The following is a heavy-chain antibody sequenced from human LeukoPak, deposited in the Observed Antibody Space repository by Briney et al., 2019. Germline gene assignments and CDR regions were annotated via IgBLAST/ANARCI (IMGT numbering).Heavy chain of an antibody. CDR2: IYGSGST. V-gene: IGHV4-59*01. J-gene: IGHJ5*02. CDR3: AREGTSGTHLNWFDP. Sequence: SETLSLTCTVSGGSISSYYWSWIRQPPGKGLEWIGHIYGSGSTNYNPSLKSRVTLSVDTPKNQFSLRLSSVTAADTAVYYCAREGTSGTHLNWFDPWGQGTLVTVSS. D-gene: IGHD1-1*01. CDR1: GGSISSYY.